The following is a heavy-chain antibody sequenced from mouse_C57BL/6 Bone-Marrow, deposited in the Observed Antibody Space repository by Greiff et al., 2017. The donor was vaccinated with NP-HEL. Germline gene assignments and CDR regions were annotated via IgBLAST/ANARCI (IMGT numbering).Heavy chain of an antibody. J-gene: IGHJ1*03. CDR2: ISYSGST. CDR1: GYSITSDY. D-gene: IGHD1-1*01. CDR3: AREAEYYGSSSYWYFDV. Sequence: EVQLQQSGPGLANPSQTLSLTCSVTGYSITSDYWNWIRKFPGNKLEYMGYISYSGSTYYNPSLKSRISITRDTSKNQYYLQLNPVTTEDTATYYCAREAEYYGSSSYWYFDVWGTGTTVTVSS. V-gene: IGHV3-8*01.